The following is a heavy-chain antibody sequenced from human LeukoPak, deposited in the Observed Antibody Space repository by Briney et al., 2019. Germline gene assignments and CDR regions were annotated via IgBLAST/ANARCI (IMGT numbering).Heavy chain of an antibody. Sequence: GGSLRLSCAASGFTFSSYEMNWVRQAPGKGLEWVSVIYSGGSTYYADSVKGRFTISRDNSKNTLYLQMNSLRAEDTAVYYCARFPYGDYVDWFDPWGQGTLVTVSS. D-gene: IGHD4-17*01. CDR2: IYSGGST. CDR3: ARFPYGDYVDWFDP. CDR1: GFTFSSYE. J-gene: IGHJ5*02. V-gene: IGHV3-66*02.